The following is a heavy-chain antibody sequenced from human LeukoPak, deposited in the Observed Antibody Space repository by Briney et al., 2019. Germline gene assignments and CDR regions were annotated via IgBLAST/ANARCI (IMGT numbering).Heavy chain of an antibody. V-gene: IGHV3-30-3*01. J-gene: IGHJ5*02. Sequence: GGSLRLSCAASGFTFSSYAMHWVRQAPGKGLEWVAVISYDGSNKYYADSVKGRFTISRDNSKNTLYLQMNSLRAEDTAVYYCARGGKYCSSTSCYAGWFDPWGQGTLVTVSS. CDR3: ARGGKYCSSTSCYAGWFDP. CDR2: ISYDGSNK. CDR1: GFTFSSYA. D-gene: IGHD2-2*01.